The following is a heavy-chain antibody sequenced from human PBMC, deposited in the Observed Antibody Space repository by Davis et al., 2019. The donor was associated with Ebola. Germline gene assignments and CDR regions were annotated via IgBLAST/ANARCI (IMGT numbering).Heavy chain of an antibody. CDR2: INHSGST. CDR1: GGSFSGYY. V-gene: IGHV4-34*01. J-gene: IGHJ5*02. CDR3: ARGQGYCSSTSCSTNWFDP. D-gene: IGHD2-2*01. Sequence: MPSETLSLTCAVYGGSFSGYYWSWIRQPPGKGLEWIGEINHSGSTNYNPSLKSRVTISVDKSKNQFSLKLSSVTAADTAVYYCARGQGYCSSTSCSTNWFDPWGQGTLVTVSS.